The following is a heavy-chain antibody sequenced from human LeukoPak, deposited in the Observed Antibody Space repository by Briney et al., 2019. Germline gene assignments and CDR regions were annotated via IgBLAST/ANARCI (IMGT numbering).Heavy chain of an antibody. CDR2: ISTSGNT. D-gene: IGHD2-8*02. Sequence: SETLSLSCSVSGTSIKNTKYHWGWLRLPPGKGLEGVGSISTSGNTHYSPSLKSRLTISVDTSNDNFSLKLASVTAADTAIYYCYSTGFYVAGQDAFNVWGQRTMVTVSS. CDR1: GTSIKNTKYH. V-gene: IGHV4-39*02. CDR3: YSTGFYVAGQDAFNV. J-gene: IGHJ3*01.